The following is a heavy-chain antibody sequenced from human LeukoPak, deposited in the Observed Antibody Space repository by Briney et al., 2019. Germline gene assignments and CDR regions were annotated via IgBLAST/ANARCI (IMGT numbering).Heavy chain of an antibody. CDR3: AREHTYYDYVWGSYRLFDY. CDR2: ISSSSSYI. Sequence: TGGSLRLSCAASGFTFSDFYMSWIRQAPGKGLEWVSSISSSSSYIYYADSVKGRFTISRDNAKNSLYLQMNSLRAEDTAVYYCAREHTYYDYVWGSYRLFDYWGQGTLVTVSS. J-gene: IGHJ4*02. D-gene: IGHD3-16*02. CDR1: GFTFSDFY. V-gene: IGHV3-11*06.